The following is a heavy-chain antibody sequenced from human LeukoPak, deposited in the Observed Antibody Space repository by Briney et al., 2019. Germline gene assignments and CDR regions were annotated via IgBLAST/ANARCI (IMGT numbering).Heavy chain of an antibody. D-gene: IGHD2-15*01. V-gene: IGHV1-69*06. J-gene: IGHJ6*03. CDR1: GGTFSSYA. CDR2: IIPIFGTA. CDR3: ASRFFGGTHRAYYMDV. Sequence: GASVKVSCKASGGTFSSYAISWVRQAPGQGLEWMGGIIPIFGTANYAQKFQGRVTITADKSTSTAYMELSSLRSEDTAVYYCASRFFGGTHRAYYMDVWGKGTTVTVSS.